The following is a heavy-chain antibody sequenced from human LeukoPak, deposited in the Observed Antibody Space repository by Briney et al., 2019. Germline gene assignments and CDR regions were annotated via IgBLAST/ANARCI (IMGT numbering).Heavy chain of an antibody. J-gene: IGHJ4*02. Sequence: ASVKVSCKASGGTFSSYAISWVRQAPGQGLEWMGGIIPIFGTANYAQKFQGRVTITADESTSTAYMELSSLRSEDTAVYYCARGYSYGYFAYWGQETLVAVSS. V-gene: IGHV1-69*13. CDR1: GGTFSSYA. D-gene: IGHD5-18*01. CDR3: ARGYSYGYFAY. CDR2: IIPIFGTA.